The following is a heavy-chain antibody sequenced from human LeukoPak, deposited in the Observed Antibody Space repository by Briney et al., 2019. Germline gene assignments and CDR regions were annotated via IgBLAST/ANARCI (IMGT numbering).Heavy chain of an antibody. D-gene: IGHD3-16*01. CDR1: GFTFSIYE. J-gene: IGHJ4*02. V-gene: IGHV3-69-1*02. Sequence: PGGSLRLSCAASGFTFSIYEMNWVRQAPGKGLEWVSYITGSGTIYYADSVKGRFTISRDSAKNSLYLQMNSLRPEDTGVYYCAREGVPGDGDHFDYWGQGTLVTVSS. CDR3: AREGVPGDGDHFDY. CDR2: ITGSGTI.